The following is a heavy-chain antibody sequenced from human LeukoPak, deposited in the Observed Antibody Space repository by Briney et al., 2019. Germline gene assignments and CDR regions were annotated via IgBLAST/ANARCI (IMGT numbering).Heavy chain of an antibody. CDR1: GYTFTGYY. CDR3: ARGRGPETYYYGSDPDY. J-gene: IGHJ4*02. CDR2: IIPILGIA. V-gene: IGHV1-69*04. Sequence: GASVKVSCKASGYTFTGYYMHWVRQAPGQGLEWMGRIIPILGIANYAQKFQGRVTITADKSTSTAYMELSSLRSEDTAVYYCARGRGPETYYYGSDPDYWGQGTLVTVSS. D-gene: IGHD3-10*01.